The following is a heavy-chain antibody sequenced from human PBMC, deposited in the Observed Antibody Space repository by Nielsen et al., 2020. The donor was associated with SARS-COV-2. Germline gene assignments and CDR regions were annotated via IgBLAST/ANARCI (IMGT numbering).Heavy chain of an antibody. J-gene: IGHJ6*03. CDR2: IFSNDEK. V-gene: IGHV2-26*01. Sequence: WIRQPPGKALEWLAHIFSNDEKSYSTSLKSRLTISKDTSKSQVVLTMTNMDPVDTATYYCARIQLELRLFYFYYYYMDVWGKGTTVTVSS. CDR3: ARIQLELRLFYFYYYYMDV. D-gene: IGHD1-7*01.